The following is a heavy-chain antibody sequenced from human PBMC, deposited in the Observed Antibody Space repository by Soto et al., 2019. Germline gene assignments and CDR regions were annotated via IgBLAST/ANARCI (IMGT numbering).Heavy chain of an antibody. CDR1: GGSISSGDYY. D-gene: IGHD6-13*01. V-gene: IGHV4-30-4*01. J-gene: IGHJ5*02. CDR3: ARERPDGSRLDP. CDR2: IYYSGST. Sequence: PSETLSLTCTVSGGSISSGDYYWSWIRQPPGKGLEWIGYIYYSGSTYYNTSLKSQVTISVDTSKNQFSLKLSSGTAADTAVYYCARERPDGSRLDPWGQGTLVTVSS.